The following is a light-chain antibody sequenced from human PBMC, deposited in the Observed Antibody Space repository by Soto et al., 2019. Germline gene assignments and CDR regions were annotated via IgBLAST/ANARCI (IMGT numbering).Light chain of an antibody. CDR2: WAS. CDR3: QQYYSAPLT. J-gene: IGKJ4*01. Sequence: DIVMTQSPDSLAVSLGERATTNCKSSRNILYSSNNKNYLAWYQQKPGQPPKLLIYWASTRESGVPDRFSGSGSGTDFTLTISSLQAEDVAVYYCQQYYSAPLTFGGGTKVEIK. CDR1: RNILYSSNNKNY. V-gene: IGKV4-1*01.